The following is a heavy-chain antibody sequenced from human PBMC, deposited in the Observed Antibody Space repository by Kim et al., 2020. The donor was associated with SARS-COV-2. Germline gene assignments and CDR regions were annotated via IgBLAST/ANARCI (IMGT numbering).Heavy chain of an antibody. V-gene: IGHV5-10-1*01. D-gene: IGHD2-2*01. CDR1: GYSFTSYW. CDR2: IDPSDSYT. Sequence: GESLKISCKGSGYSFTSYWISWVRQMPGKGLEWMGRIDPSDSYTNYSPSFQGHVTISADKSISTAYLQWSSLKASDTAMYYCARHRWDIVVVPAANNWFDPWGQGTLVTVSS. J-gene: IGHJ5*02. CDR3: ARHRWDIVVVPAANNWFDP.